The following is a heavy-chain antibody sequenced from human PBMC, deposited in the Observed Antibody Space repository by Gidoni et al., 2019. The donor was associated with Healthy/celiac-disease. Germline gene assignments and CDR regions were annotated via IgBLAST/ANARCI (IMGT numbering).Heavy chain of an antibody. D-gene: IGHD2-2*02. Sequence: QVQRVQSGAEVKKPGDSVKASCKASGYTFTSDYMHWVRQAPGQGLEWMGIINPSGGSTSSAQKFQGRVTMTRDTSTSTVYMELSSLRSEDTAVYYCARGEGRCSSTSCYSYYYYYGMDVWGQGTTVTVSS. CDR3: ARGEGRCSSTSCYSYYYYYGMDV. CDR2: INPSGGST. V-gene: IGHV1-46*01. J-gene: IGHJ6*02. CDR1: GYTFTSDY.